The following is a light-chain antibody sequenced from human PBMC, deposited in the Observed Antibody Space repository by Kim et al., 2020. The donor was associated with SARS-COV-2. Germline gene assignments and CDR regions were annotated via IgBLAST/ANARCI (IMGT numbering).Light chain of an antibody. CDR2: DDS. V-gene: IGLV3-21*03. CDR3: QVWDSSSDHHVV. CDR1: NIGSKS. J-gene: IGLJ2*01. Sequence: PGKTARITCGGNNIGSKSVHWYQQKPGQAPVLVVYDDSDRPAGIPERFSGSNSGNTATLTISRVEAGDEADYYCQVWDSSSDHHVVFGGGTQLTVL.